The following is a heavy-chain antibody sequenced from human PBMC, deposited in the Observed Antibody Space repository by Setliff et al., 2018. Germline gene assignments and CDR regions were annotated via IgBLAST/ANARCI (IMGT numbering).Heavy chain of an antibody. Sequence: PEVSLRLSCLTSGFAFTSYDMTWVRQAPGKGLEWVASINNGGVSADYTDSVKGRFTISRDNSRNTLYLQMKSLRAEDTAIYYCATSTITTYYFDYWGHGTLVTVSS. CDR1: GFAFTSYD. D-gene: IGHD4-4*01. J-gene: IGHJ4*01. CDR3: ATSTITTYYFDY. CDR2: INNGGVSA. V-gene: IGHV3-23*01.